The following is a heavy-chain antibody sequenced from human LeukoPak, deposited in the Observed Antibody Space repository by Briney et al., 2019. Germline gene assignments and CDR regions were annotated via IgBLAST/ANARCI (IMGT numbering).Heavy chain of an antibody. CDR1: GGTFSSYA. CDR2: IIPIFGTA. Sequence: ASVKVSCKASGGTFSSYAISWVRQAPGQGLEWMGGIIPIFGTANYAQKFQGRVTITTDESTSTAYMELSSLRSEDTAVYYCARGGGFDFWADYYYYMDVWGKGTTVTVPS. D-gene: IGHD3/OR15-3a*01. J-gene: IGHJ6*03. V-gene: IGHV1-69*05. CDR3: ARGGGFDFWADYYYYMDV.